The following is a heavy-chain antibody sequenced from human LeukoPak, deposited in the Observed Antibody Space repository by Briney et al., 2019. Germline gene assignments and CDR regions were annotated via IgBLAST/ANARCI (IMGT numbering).Heavy chain of an antibody. J-gene: IGHJ4*02. CDR3: ARGLNWNYDYYGVYYFDY. CDR1: GGSFSGYY. CDR2: INHSGST. D-gene: IGHD1-7*01. Sequence: SETLSLTCAVYGGSFSGYYWSWIRQPPGKGLEWIGEINHSGSTNHNPSLKSRVTISVDTSKNQFSLKLSSVTAADTAVYYCARGLNWNYDYYGVYYFDYWGQGTLVTVSS. V-gene: IGHV4-34*01.